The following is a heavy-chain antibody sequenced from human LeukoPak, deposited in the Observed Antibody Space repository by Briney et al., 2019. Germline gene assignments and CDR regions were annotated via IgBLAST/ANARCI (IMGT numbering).Heavy chain of an antibody. J-gene: IGHJ4*02. Sequence: GGSLRLSCAASGFTFSSYWMSWMRQAPGKGLEGVANIKYDGNEEYYVDSVKGRFTISRDNAKNSLYLQLNSLRVEDTAVYYCKSGGAAPGSFDYWGQGTLVTVSP. CDR3: KSGGAAPGSFDY. CDR2: IKYDGNEE. V-gene: IGHV3-7*01. CDR1: GFTFSSYW. D-gene: IGHD1-1*01.